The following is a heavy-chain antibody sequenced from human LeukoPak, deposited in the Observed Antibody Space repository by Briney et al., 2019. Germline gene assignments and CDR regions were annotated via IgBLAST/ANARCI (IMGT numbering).Heavy chain of an antibody. Sequence: GGSLRLSCAASGFTFSSYGMHWVRQAPGKGLEWVAVISYDGSNKYYADSVKGRFTISRDNSKNTLYLQMNSLRAEDTALYYCAKAAGSLNYYDSSGYYHPFDYWGQGALVTVSS. CDR1: GFTFSSYG. CDR2: ISYDGSNK. V-gene: IGHV3-30*18. D-gene: IGHD3-22*01. J-gene: IGHJ4*02. CDR3: AKAAGSLNYYDSSGYYHPFDY.